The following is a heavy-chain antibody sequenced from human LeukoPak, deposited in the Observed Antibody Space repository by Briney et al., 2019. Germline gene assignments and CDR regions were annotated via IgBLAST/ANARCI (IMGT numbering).Heavy chain of an antibody. CDR1: GGSISSGAYY. Sequence: SETLSLTCTVSGGSISSGAYYWSWIRQPAGKGLEWIGRVYTSGSTNYNPSLKSRVTISVDTSKNQFSLKLSSVTAADTAVYYCARVYSSSSSWFDPWGQGTLVTVSS. CDR2: VYTSGST. J-gene: IGHJ5*02. D-gene: IGHD6-6*01. V-gene: IGHV4-61*02. CDR3: ARVYSSSSSWFDP.